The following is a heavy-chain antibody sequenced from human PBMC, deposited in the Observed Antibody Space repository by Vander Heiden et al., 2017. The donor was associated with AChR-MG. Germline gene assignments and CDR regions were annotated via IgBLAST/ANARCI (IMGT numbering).Heavy chain of an antibody. CDR1: GYNFTSYY. D-gene: IGHD2-2*01. J-gene: IGHJ6*02. V-gene: IGHV1-46*01. CDR3: ARDIVVVPAARGMDV. Sequence: QVQLVQSGAEVQTPGASVQVSCKASGYNFTSYYMHWVRQAPGQGLEWMGIINPSGGSTSYAQKFQGRVTMTRDTSTSTVYMELSSLRSEDTAVYYCARDIVVVPAARGMDVWGQGTTVTVSS. CDR2: INPSGGST.